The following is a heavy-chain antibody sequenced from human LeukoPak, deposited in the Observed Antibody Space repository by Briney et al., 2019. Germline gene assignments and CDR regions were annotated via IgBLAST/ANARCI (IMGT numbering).Heavy chain of an antibody. Sequence: GASVKVSCKASGYTFTSYGISWVRQAPGQGLEWMGWISAYNGNTNYAQKLQGRVTMTTDTSTSTAYMELRSLRSDDTVVHYCVAAAGSSFDYWGQGTLVTVSS. CDR1: GYTFTSYG. V-gene: IGHV1-18*01. CDR3: VAAAGSSFDY. CDR2: ISAYNGNT. D-gene: IGHD6-13*01. J-gene: IGHJ4*02.